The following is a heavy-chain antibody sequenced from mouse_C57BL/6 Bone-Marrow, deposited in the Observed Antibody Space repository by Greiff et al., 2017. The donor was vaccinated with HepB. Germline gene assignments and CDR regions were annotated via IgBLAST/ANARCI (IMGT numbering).Heavy chain of an antibody. J-gene: IGHJ1*03. D-gene: IGHD4-1*01. CDR1: GYTFTDYN. Sequence: VQLKESGPELVKPGASVKISCKASGYTFTDYNMDWVKQSHGKSLEWIGDINPNNGCTIYNQKFKGKATLTVDKSSSTAYMELRSLTSEDTAVYYCARVNCDPLYWYYDVWGTGTTVTVSS. CDR3: ARVNCDPLYWYYDV. CDR2: INPNNGCT. V-gene: IGHV1-18*01.